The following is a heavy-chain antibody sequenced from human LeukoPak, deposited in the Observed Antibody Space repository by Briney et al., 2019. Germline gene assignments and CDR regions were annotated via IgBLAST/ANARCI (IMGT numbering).Heavy chain of an antibody. CDR3: ARRWDSSSSGFDY. CDR2: ISSSSSYI. V-gene: IGHV3-21*01. D-gene: IGHD6-6*01. CDR1: GFTFSSYS. J-gene: IGHJ4*02. Sequence: GSLRLSCAASGFTFSSYSMNWVRQAPGKGLEWVSSISSSSSYIYYADSVKGRFTISRDNAKNSLYLQMNSLRAEDTAVYYCARRWDSSSSGFDYWGQGTLVTVSS.